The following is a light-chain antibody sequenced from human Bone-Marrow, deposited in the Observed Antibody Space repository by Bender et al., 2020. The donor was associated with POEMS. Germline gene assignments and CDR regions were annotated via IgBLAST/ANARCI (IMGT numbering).Light chain of an antibody. CDR2: DVA. Sequence: QSALTQPASVSGSPGQSITISCAGSSSDVGAYNYVSWFQQHPGKAPKLMISDVADRPSGVSDRFSGSKSGSTASLTISGLQAEDEADYYCCSYAGTFSALFGGGTKLTVL. J-gene: IGLJ2*01. CDR3: CSYAGTFSAL. CDR1: SSDVGAYNY. V-gene: IGLV2-14*01.